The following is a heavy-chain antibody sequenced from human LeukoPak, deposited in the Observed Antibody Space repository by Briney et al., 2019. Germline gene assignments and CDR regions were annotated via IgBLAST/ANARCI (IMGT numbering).Heavy chain of an antibody. CDR1: GFTFNNYA. V-gene: IGHV3-23*01. Sequence: PGGTLRLSCAASGFTFNNYAMNWVRQAPGKGLEWVSSISGSGSITYYADSVKGRFTIFRDTSKNTLWLQMNSLRVDDTVLYYCAKSLGGDYGSGSFDSWGQGTLVTVSS. D-gene: IGHD3-10*01. CDR3: AKSLGGDYGSGSFDS. CDR2: ISGSGSIT. J-gene: IGHJ4*02.